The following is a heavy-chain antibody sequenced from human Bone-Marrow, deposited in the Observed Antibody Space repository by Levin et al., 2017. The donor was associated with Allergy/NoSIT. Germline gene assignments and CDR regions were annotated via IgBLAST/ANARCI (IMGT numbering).Heavy chain of an antibody. V-gene: IGHV1-69*13. J-gene: IGHJ6*02. D-gene: IGHD3-10*01. CDR3: ARDPLPRSYFHSGSQQRVGMDV. Sequence: GASVKVSCKTSGGTFSNYGISWVRQAPGQGLEWMGGIIPMFGTPNYAQKSHGRVTITADESTTTAYMELRSLTSEDTAVYYCARDPLPRSYFHSGSQQRVGMDVWGQGTTVIVSS. CDR2: IIPMFGTP. CDR1: GGTFSNYG.